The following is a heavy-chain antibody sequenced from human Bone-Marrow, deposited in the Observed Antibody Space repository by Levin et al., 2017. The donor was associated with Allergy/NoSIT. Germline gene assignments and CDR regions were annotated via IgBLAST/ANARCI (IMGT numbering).Heavy chain of an antibody. Sequence: GGSLRLSCKGSGYSFTSYWIGWVRQMPGKGLEWMGIIYPGDSDTRYSPSFQGQVTISADKSISTAYLQWSSLKASDTAMYYCARLRYSGYPTGHFDYWGQGTLVTVSS. CDR3: ARLRYSGYPTGHFDY. J-gene: IGHJ4*02. CDR1: GYSFTSYW. V-gene: IGHV5-51*01. D-gene: IGHD5-12*01. CDR2: IYPGDSDT.